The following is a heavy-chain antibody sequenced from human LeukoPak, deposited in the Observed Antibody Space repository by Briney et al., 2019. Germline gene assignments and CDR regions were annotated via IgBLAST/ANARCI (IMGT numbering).Heavy chain of an antibody. J-gene: IGHJ4*02. CDR2: ISGSGGST. V-gene: IGHV3-23*01. D-gene: IGHD6-13*01. CDR1: GFTFSSYA. Sequence: GGSLRLSCAASGFTFSSYAMSWVRQAPGKGLEWVSAISGSGGSTYYADSVMGRFTISRDNSRNTLFLQMNSLRTEDTALYYCARNPSSLDIAAAGNLGQGTLVTVPS. CDR3: ARNPSSLDIAAAGN.